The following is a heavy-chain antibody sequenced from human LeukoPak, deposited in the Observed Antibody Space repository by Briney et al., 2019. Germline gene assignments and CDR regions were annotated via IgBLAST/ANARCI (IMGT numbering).Heavy chain of an antibody. D-gene: IGHD6-13*01. V-gene: IGHV3-21*01. CDR2: ISISSTSI. CDR1: GFTLSSYS. Sequence: GGSLRLSCAASGFTLSSYSMKWVRQAPGKGGEWFSSISISSTSIYSAAPVKGRFTISRDNAKYSLYLQMNSLRAEDTAVYYCAGGIAAVSDYWGQGTLVTVSS. J-gene: IGHJ4*02. CDR3: AGGIAAVSDY.